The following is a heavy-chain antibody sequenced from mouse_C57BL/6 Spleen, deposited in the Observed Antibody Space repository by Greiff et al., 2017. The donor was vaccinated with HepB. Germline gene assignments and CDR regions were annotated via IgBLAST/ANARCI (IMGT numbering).Heavy chain of an antibody. CDR2: IDPETGGT. J-gene: IGHJ3*01. V-gene: IGHV1-15*01. D-gene: IGHD1-1*01. Sequence: QVQLKQSGAELVRPGASVTLSCKASGYTFTDYEMHWVKQTPVHGLEWIGAIDPETGGTAYNQKFKGKAILTADKSSSTAYMELRSLTSEDSAVYYCTNYYGSSYPFAYWGQGTLVTVSA. CDR1: GYTFTDYE. CDR3: TNYYGSSYPFAY.